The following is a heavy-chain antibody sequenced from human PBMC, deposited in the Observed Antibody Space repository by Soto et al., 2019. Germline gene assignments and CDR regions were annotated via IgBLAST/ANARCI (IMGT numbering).Heavy chain of an antibody. CDR2: MNPNSGNT. CDR3: ARERAYYYGSGRNSHYYYMDV. Sequence: GASVKVSCKASGYTFTSYDINWVRQATGQGLEWMGWMNPNSGNTGYAQKFQGRVTMTRNTSISTAYMELSSLRSEDTAVYYCARERAYYYGSGRNSHYYYMDVWGKGTTVTVSS. J-gene: IGHJ6*03. CDR1: GYTFTSYD. D-gene: IGHD3-10*01. V-gene: IGHV1-8*01.